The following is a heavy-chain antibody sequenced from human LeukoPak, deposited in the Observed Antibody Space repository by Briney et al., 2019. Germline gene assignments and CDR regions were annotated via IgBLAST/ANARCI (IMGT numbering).Heavy chain of an antibody. CDR2: INHSGST. J-gene: IGHJ4*02. CDR3: ARQISYDSRGYYLDY. V-gene: IGHV4-34*01. CDR1: GGSFSGYY. Sequence: PSETLSLPCAVYGGSFSGYYWSWIRQPPGKGLEWIGEINHSGSTNYNPSLKSRVTISVDTSKNQFSLKLSSVTAADTAVYYCARQISYDSRGYYLDYWGQGTLVTVSS. D-gene: IGHD3-22*01.